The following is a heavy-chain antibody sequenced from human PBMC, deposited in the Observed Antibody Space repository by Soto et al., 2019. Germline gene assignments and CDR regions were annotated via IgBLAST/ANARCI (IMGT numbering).Heavy chain of an antibody. D-gene: IGHD2-15*01. V-gene: IGHV4-31*03. CDR1: GGSITTGGYY. Sequence: SETLSLTCTVSGGSITTGGYYWSCIRQLPGKGLEWIGHRYYSESTYYNPSLKSRVSKSLDTSKNKFSLKLSFVTAADTAMYYCARTKCSGGSCYSWSLDYCRQGPPVTVSS. CDR3: ARTKCSGGSCYSWSLDY. J-gene: IGHJ4*02. CDR2: RYYSEST.